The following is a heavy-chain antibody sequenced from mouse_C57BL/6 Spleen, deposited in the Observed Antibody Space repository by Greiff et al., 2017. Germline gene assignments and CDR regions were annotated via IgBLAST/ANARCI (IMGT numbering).Heavy chain of an antibody. V-gene: IGHV14-3*01. CDR3: ASVTTVVPYYFDY. Sequence: EVQRVESVAELVRPGASVKLSCTASGFNIKNTYMHWVKQRPEQGLEWIGRIDPANGNTKYAPKFQGKATITADTSSNTAYLQLSSLTSEDTAIYYCASVTTVVPYYFDYWGQGTTLTVSS. D-gene: IGHD1-1*01. CDR2: IDPANGNT. CDR1: GFNIKNTY. J-gene: IGHJ2*01.